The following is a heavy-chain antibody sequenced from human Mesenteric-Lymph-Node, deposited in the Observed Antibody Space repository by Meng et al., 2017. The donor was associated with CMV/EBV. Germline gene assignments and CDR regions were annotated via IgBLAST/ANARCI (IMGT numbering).Heavy chain of an antibody. V-gene: IGHV3-21*01. Sequence: GESLKISCGASGFTFSSYNINWVRQAPGKGLEWVSSISGSSSYRYYADSVKGRFTVSRDNAMNSLYLQMNNLRAEDTAVYYCARLKRGYYDFWSAYYYYFDYWGQGTLVTVSS. CDR3: ARLKRGYYDFWSAYYYYFDY. CDR1: GFTFSSYN. J-gene: IGHJ4*02. CDR2: ISGSSSYR. D-gene: IGHD3-3*01.